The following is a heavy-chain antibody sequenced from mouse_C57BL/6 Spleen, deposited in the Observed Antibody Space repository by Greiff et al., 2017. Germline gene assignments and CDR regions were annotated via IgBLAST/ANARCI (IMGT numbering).Heavy chain of an antibody. D-gene: IGHD1-1*01. CDR2: ISDGGSYT. Sequence: EVQLQESGGGLVKPGGSLKLSCAASGFTFSSYAMSWVRQTPDKRLEWVATISDGGSYTYYPDNVKGRFTISRDNAKNNLYLQMSHLKSEDTAMYYCARGYYYGSSYDFDDWGQGTTLTVSS. CDR3: ARGYYYGSSYDFDD. CDR1: GFTFSSYA. V-gene: IGHV5-4*01. J-gene: IGHJ2*01.